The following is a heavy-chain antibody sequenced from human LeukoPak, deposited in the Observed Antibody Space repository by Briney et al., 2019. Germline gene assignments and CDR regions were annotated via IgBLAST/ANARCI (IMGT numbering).Heavy chain of an antibody. J-gene: IGHJ6*03. CDR3: ARGGRATGYYYYYYMDV. V-gene: IGHV4-39*07. Sequence: SETLSLTCTVSGGSISSGSYYWGWIRQSPGKGLEWIGSIYYSGNTYYNPSLKSRVTISVDTSKNQFSLKLSSVTAADTAVYYCARGGRATGYYYYYYMDVWGKGTTVTVSS. CDR2: IYYSGNT. CDR1: GGSISSGSYY. D-gene: IGHD5-24*01.